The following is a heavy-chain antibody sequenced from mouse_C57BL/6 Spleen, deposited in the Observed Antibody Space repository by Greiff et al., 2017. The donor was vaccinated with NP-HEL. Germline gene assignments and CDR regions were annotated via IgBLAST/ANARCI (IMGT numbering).Heavy chain of an antibody. CDR3: ARYPIYDGYLCAMDY. J-gene: IGHJ4*01. Sequence: EVKVEESGGGLVQPGGSLSLSCAASGFTFTDYYMSWVRQPPGKALEWLGFIRNKANGYTTEYSASVKGRFTISRDNSQSILYLQMNALRAEDSATYYCARYPIYDGYLCAMDYWGQGTSVTVSS. D-gene: IGHD2-3*01. V-gene: IGHV7-3*01. CDR1: GFTFTDYY. CDR2: IRNKANGYTT.